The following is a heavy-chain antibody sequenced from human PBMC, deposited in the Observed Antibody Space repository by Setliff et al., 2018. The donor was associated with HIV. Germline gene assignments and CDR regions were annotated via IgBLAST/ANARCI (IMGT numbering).Heavy chain of an antibody. CDR3: ARVRLTMIMMVDYFDQ. J-gene: IGHJ4*02. Sequence: SETLSLTCAVYGGSFSDNYWSWIRQPPGKGLDWIAEINHNGNINYNPSLKSRVTLSADTSKNQLSLSLTSVTAADTAVYYCARVRLTMIMMVDYFDQWGQGTLVTVSS. CDR1: GGSFSDNY. V-gene: IGHV4-34*01. D-gene: IGHD3-22*01. CDR2: INHNGNI.